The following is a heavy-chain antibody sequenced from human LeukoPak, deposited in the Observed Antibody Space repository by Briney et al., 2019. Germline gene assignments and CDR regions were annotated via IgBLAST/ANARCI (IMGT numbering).Heavy chain of an antibody. D-gene: IGHD4-17*01. V-gene: IGHV3-23*01. J-gene: IGHJ3*02. CDR1: GLTFSSYA. Sequence: GGSLRLSCAASGLTFSSYAMSWVRQAPGKGLEWVSAISGSGSSTSYADSVKGRFTISRENAKNSLYLQMNSLRAGDTAVYYCARWDYGDYDAFDIWGQGTMVTVSS. CDR3: ARWDYGDYDAFDI. CDR2: ISGSGSST.